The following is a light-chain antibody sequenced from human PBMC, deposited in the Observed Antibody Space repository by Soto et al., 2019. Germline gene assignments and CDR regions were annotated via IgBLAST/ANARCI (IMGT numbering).Light chain of an antibody. CDR1: SSNIGNNF. Sequence: QSVLTQPPSVSAAPGQKVTISCSGSSSNIGNNFVTWYQQLPGTAPTLLIYDNNKRPSGIPDRFSGSQSGTSATLGITGLQTGDEAVYYCGSWDSSLTYVFGTGTKLTVL. J-gene: IGLJ1*01. CDR2: DNN. CDR3: GSWDSSLTYV. V-gene: IGLV1-51*01.